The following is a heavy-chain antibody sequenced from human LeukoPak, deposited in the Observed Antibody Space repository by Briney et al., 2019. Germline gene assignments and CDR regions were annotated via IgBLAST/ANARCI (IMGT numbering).Heavy chain of an antibody. CDR2: LSSDGITT. J-gene: IGHJ4*02. CDR1: GFTFTSKW. V-gene: IGHV3-74*01. CDR3: TGSSGDAFYFDY. D-gene: IGHD3-3*01. Sequence: AGSLRLSCAASGFTFTSKWMHWVRKAPRKGLVWVSRLSSDGITTTYADSVRGRFTISRDNGKNTPYLQMNSLRAEDTAVYYCTGSSGDAFYFDYWGQGTRVTVSS.